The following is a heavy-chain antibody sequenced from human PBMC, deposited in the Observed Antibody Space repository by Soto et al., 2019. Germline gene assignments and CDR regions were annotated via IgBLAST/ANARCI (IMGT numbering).Heavy chain of an antibody. CDR3: AGDRYREEQLAYYGMDV. J-gene: IGHJ6*02. CDR1: GGSISSGDYY. D-gene: IGHD6-6*01. Sequence: SETLSLTCTDSGGSISSGDYYWSWIRQPPGKGLEWIGYIYYSGSTYYNPSLKSRVTISVDTSKNQFSLKLSSVTAADTAVYYCAGDRYREEQLAYYGMDVWGQGTTVTVSS. V-gene: IGHV4-30-4*01. CDR2: IYYSGST.